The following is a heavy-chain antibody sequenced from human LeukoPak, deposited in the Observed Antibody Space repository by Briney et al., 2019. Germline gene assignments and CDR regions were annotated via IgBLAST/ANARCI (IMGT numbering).Heavy chain of an antibody. CDR2: ISAYNGNT. CDR3: ARVPVGYCSSTSCYASIQPSHEFDY. Sequence: ASVKVSCKASGYTFTIYGISWVRQAPGQGGEGMGWISAYNGNTNYTQKLQGRVTITTDTSTSTAYMELRSLRSDDTAVYYCARVPVGYCSSTSCYASIQPSHEFDYWGQGTLVTVSS. CDR1: GYTFTIYG. D-gene: IGHD2-2*01. J-gene: IGHJ4*02. V-gene: IGHV1-18*04.